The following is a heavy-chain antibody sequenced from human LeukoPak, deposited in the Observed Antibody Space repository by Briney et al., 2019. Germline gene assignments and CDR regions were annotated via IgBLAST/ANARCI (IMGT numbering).Heavy chain of an antibody. CDR3: ARVAAAYDWYFDL. CDR2: VSYSGST. D-gene: IGHD6-13*01. Sequence: SETLSLTCSVAGGSMSIYYWSWIRQPPGKGLEWIGYVSYSGSTTYNPSLKSRVTISVDTSKNQFSLKLSSVTAADTAVYYCARVAAAYDWYFDLWGRGTLVTVSS. V-gene: IGHV4-59*01. J-gene: IGHJ2*01. CDR1: GGSMSIYY.